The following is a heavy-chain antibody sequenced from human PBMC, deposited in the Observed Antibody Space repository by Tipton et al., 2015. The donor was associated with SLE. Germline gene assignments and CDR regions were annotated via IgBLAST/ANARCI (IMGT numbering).Heavy chain of an antibody. CDR2: ISSSGSTI. CDR3: ASKTSGYFDY. CDR1: GFTFSSYE. D-gene: IGHD4-11*01. J-gene: IGHJ4*02. Sequence: SLRLSCAASGFTFSSYEMNWVRQAPGKGLEWDSYISSSGSTIYYADSVKGRFTISRDNAKNSLYLQMNSLRAEDTAVYYCASKTSGYFDYWGQGPLVTVSS. V-gene: IGHV3-48*03.